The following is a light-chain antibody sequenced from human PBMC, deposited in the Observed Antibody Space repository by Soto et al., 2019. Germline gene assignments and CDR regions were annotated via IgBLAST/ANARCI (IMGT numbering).Light chain of an antibody. CDR1: QGISNL. CDR2: AAS. J-gene: IGKJ2*01. V-gene: IGKV1-17*01. CDR3: LQHNTYPYT. Sequence: DIQMTQSPSSLSASVGDRVTITCRASQGISNLLGWFQHKPGKAPKRLIYAASSLQGGVTSRFSGSGSGTEFTLTITGLQPEDFADYYCLQHNTYPYTFGQGTKLEIK.